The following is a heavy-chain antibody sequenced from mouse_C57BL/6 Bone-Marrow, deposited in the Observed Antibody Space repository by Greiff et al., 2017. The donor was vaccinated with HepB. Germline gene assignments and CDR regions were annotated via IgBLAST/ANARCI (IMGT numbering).Heavy chain of an antibody. J-gene: IGHJ1*03. Sequence: VKLVESGAELARPGASVKMSCKASGYTFTSYTMHWVKQRPGQGLEWIGYINPSSGYTKYNQKFKDKATLTADKSSSTAYMQLSSLTSEDSAVYYCAREIEDADLLWWRRYFDVWGTGTTVTVSS. V-gene: IGHV1-4*01. CDR3: AREIEDADLLWWRRYFDV. CDR1: GYTFTSYT. D-gene: IGHD2-13*01. CDR2: INPSSGYT.